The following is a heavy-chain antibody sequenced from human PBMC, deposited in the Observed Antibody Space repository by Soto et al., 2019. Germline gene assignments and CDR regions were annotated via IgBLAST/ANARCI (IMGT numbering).Heavy chain of an antibody. V-gene: IGHV3-23*01. CDR1: GFTFSSCA. Sequence: GGSLRLSCAASGFTFSSCAMSWVRQSPGKGLEWVSAISGSGGSTYYADSVKGRFTISRDNSKNTLYLQMNSLRAEDTAVYYCAKDTSYAVRGVISDYWGQGTLVTVSS. J-gene: IGHJ4*02. D-gene: IGHD3-10*01. CDR2: ISGSGGST. CDR3: AKDTSYAVRGVISDY.